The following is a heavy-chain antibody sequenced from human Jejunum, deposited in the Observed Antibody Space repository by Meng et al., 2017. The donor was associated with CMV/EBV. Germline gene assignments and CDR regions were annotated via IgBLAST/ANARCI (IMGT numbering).Heavy chain of an antibody. CDR1: GGSFSGYY. J-gene: IGHJ5*02. CDR2: INHSGNT. D-gene: IGHD4-17*01. V-gene: IGHV4-34*01. Sequence: LPCAVYGGSFSGYYWSWIRQPPGKGLEWIGEINHSGNTKYNPSLKSRVTISVDTSKNQFSLNLSSVTAADTAVYYCAKDYGDSGWFDPWGQGTLVTVSS. CDR3: AKDYGDSGWFDP.